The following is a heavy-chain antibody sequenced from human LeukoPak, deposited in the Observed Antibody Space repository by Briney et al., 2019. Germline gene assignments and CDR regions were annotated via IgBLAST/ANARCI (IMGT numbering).Heavy chain of an antibody. D-gene: IGHD4-23*01. CDR1: GFTFSSYA. V-gene: IGHV3-23*01. CDR3: ATDKGGAPFDI. J-gene: IGHJ3*02. Sequence: GGSLRLSCAASGFTFSSYAMSWVRHAPGAGLEWVSAISDSGGTTYYADSVKGRFTISRDNSKNTLYLQMNSLRVEDTAVYYCATDKGGAPFDIWGQGTMVTVSP. CDR2: ISDSGGTT.